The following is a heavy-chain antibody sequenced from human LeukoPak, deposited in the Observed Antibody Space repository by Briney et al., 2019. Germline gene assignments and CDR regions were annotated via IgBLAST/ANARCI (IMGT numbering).Heavy chain of an antibody. CDR2: ISSSGSTI. CDR3: ARDRRTMVRGVIITALGDYMDV. V-gene: IGHV3-48*04. J-gene: IGHJ6*03. Sequence: GGSLRLSCAVSGFTFSSYAMSWVRQAPGKGLEWVSYISSSGSTIYYADSVKGRFTISRDNAKNSLYLQMNSLRAEDTAVYSCARDRRTMVRGVIITALGDYMDVWGKGTTVTVSS. D-gene: IGHD3-10*01. CDR1: GFTFSSYA.